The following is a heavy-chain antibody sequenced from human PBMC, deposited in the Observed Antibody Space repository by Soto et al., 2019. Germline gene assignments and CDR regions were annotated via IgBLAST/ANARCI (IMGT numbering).Heavy chain of an antibody. CDR2: ISSNGGST. CDR1: GFTFSSYA. D-gene: IGHD7-27*01. J-gene: IGHJ3*02. CDR3: ARTRAILWGDDAFDI. V-gene: IGHV3-64*01. Sequence: EVQLVESGGGLVQPGGSLRLSCAASGFTFSSYAMHWVRQAPGKGLEYVSAISSNGGSTYYANSVQGRFTISRDNSKNTLYLQMGSLRAEDMAVYYCARTRAILWGDDAFDIWGQGTMVTVSS.